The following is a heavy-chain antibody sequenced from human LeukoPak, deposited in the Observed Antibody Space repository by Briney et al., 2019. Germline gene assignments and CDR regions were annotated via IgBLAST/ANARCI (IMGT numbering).Heavy chain of an antibody. CDR3: AREVVGSGSYYKEY. CDR1: GYTFTKYG. D-gene: IGHD3-10*01. Sequence: ASVKVSCKASGYTFTKYGISWVRQAPGQGLEGMGWISTYNDNTNYAQKFQGRVTMTTDTSTSTFYMELRSLRSDDTAVYYCAREVVGSGSYYKEYWGQGTLVTVSS. CDR2: ISTYNDNT. J-gene: IGHJ4*02. V-gene: IGHV1-18*01.